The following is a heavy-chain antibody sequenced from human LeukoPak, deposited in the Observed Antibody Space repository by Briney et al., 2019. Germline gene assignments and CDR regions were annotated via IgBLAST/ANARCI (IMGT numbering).Heavy chain of an antibody. V-gene: IGHV4-38-2*01. CDR2: IFHSGST. D-gene: IGHD2-21*01. Sequence: PSETLSLTCAVSSYSNSSDYYWGWIRQPPGKGLEWIGTIFHSGSTYYNPSLVSRVSMSVDTSKNQFSLKLYSVTAADTAVYSCARHSQWGLVPWTFDIWGRGTMVTVSS. CDR3: ARHSQWGLVPWTFDI. CDR1: SYSNSSDYY. J-gene: IGHJ3*02.